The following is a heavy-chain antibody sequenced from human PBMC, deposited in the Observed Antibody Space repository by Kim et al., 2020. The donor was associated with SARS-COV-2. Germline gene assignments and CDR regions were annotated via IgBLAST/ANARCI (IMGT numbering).Heavy chain of an antibody. CDR3: ARGARGEKNVEAHNWF. CDR2: IYFSGNT. Sequence: SETLSLTCAVSGGSIITSAYYWDWLHQPPGKGLEWIGSIYFSGNTYYNPSLKSRVTISKDTSKNQFSLNLRSVTAADTAVYYCARGARGEKNVEAHNWF. CDR1: GGSIITSAYY. V-gene: IGHV4-39*07. D-gene: IGHD3-10*01. J-gene: IGHJ5*01.